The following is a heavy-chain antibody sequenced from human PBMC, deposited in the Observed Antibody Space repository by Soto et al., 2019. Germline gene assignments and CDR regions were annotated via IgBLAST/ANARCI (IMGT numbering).Heavy chain of an antibody. D-gene: IGHD1-1*01. Sequence: GESLKISFKGSGYNFAGYWISWVRQMPVKGLELMGIIYPSDSDTRYRPSFQGQVTISADKSISSAYLQWSSLRASDTAMYYCARGGVSTRTFKYWRQVTPVTVSS. CDR2: IYPSDSDT. J-gene: IGHJ4*02. V-gene: IGHV5-51*01. CDR1: GYNFAGYW. CDR3: ARGGVSTRTFKY.